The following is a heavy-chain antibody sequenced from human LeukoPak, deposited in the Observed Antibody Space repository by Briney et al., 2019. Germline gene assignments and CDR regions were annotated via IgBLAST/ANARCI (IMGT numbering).Heavy chain of an antibody. CDR3: ARAGGYASSWAY. V-gene: IGHV3-7*01. D-gene: IGHD5-12*01. Sequence: PGGSLRLSCAASGFTFSSYWMSWVRQAPGKGLEWEANIKQDGSEKNYVDSVKGRFTISRDNAKNSLELQMNSLRDEDTAVYYCARAGGYASSWAYWGQGTLVTVSS. J-gene: IGHJ4*02. CDR2: IKQDGSEK. CDR1: GFTFSSYW.